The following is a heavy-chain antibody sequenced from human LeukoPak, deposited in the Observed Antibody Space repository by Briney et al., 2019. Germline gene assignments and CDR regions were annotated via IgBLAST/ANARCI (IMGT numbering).Heavy chain of an antibody. D-gene: IGHD6-19*01. V-gene: IGHV3-9*03. CDR3: AKVGVRDSSGWYYFDY. J-gene: IGHJ4*02. Sequence: GRSLRLSCAASGSTFDDYAMHWVRQAPGKGLEWVSGISWNSGSIGYADSVKGRFTISRDNAKNSLYLQMNSLRAEDMALYYCAKVGVRDSSGWYYFDYWGQGTLVTVSS. CDR1: GSTFDDYA. CDR2: ISWNSGSI.